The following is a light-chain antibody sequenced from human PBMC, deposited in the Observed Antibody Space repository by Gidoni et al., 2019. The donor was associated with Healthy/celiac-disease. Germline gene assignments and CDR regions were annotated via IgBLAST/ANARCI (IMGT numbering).Light chain of an antibody. CDR1: SREVGGSNY. V-gene: IGLV2-14*01. J-gene: IGLJ1*01. CDR2: EGS. CDR3: SSSTSSSIRYV. Sequence: QSALTQPASVSGSPGQSITISCTGTSREVGGSNYVSWYQQHPGKPPKLMIYEGSHRPSVVSNRFSGSKSGTTASLTISVLHAEDEADYYCSSSTSSSIRYVFGTGTKVTVL.